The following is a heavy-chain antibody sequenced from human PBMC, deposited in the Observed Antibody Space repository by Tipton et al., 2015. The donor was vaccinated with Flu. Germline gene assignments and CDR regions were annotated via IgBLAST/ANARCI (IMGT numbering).Heavy chain of an antibody. Sequence: TLSLTCTVSGGSISSGSYYWSWIRQPAGKGLEWIGRIHTSGSTNYNPSLKSRVTISVDTSKNQFSLKLSSVTAADTAVYYCAREGFDSSGYRAGDAFDIWGQGTMVTVSS. CDR3: AREGFDSSGYRAGDAFDI. CDR2: IHTSGST. J-gene: IGHJ3*02. D-gene: IGHD3-22*01. CDR1: GGSISSGSYY. V-gene: IGHV4-61*02.